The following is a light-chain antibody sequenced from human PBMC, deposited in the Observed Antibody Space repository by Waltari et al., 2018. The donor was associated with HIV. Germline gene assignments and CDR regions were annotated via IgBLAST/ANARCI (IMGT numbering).Light chain of an antibody. J-gene: IGKJ2*01. CDR3: MQALQTPYT. CDR2: LGS. V-gene: IGKV2-28*01. CDR1: QSLLHSNGYNY. Sequence: DVVMTQSPLSLPVTPGEPASISCRSSQSLLHSNGYNYLDWYLQKPGQSPQLLIYLGSSRASGVPDRFSGSGSGTDFTLKISRVEAEDVGVYHCMQALQTPYTFGQGTKLEIK.